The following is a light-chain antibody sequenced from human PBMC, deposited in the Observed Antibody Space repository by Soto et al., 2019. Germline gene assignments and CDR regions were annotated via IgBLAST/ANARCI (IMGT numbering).Light chain of an antibody. CDR1: SSDVGSYNR. CDR3: KSYKSSNPEV. CDR2: EVN. V-gene: IGLV2-18*02. Sequence: QSALTQPPSVSGSPGQSVTISCTGTSSDVGSYNRVSWYQQPPGTAPKLMIYEVNNRPSGVPDRFSGSKSGNTASLTITGLQAEDEADYYCKSYKSSNPEVFGTGTKLTVL. J-gene: IGLJ1*01.